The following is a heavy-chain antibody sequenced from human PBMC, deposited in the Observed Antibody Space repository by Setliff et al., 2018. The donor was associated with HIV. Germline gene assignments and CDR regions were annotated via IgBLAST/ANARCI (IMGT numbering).Heavy chain of an antibody. Sequence: GGSLRLSCAASGFTFSSYNMNWVRQAPGKGLEWVSSITSSSGYMYYADSVKGRFTISRDNVKNTLFLQMNSLRAEDTAVYYCVRRWYESSGYYLFDLWGQGTLVTVSS. CDR2: ITSSSGYM. D-gene: IGHD3-22*01. J-gene: IGHJ4*02. CDR3: VRRWYESSGYYLFDL. V-gene: IGHV3-21*01. CDR1: GFTFSSYN.